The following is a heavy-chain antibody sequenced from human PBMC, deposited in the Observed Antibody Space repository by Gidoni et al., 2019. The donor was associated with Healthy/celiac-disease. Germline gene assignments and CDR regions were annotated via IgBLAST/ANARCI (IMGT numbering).Heavy chain of an antibody. CDR1: GFTFSRYA. CDR2: ISGSGGST. Sequence: EVQLLESGGGLVQPGGSLRLSCAASGFTFSRYAMSWVRQAPGKGLEWVSAISGSGGSTYYADSVKGRFTISRDNSKNTLYLQMNSLRAEDTAVYYCAKDIKGVTIFGVVDYWGQGTLVTVSS. J-gene: IGHJ4*02. CDR3: AKDIKGVTIFGVVDY. V-gene: IGHV3-23*01. D-gene: IGHD3-3*01.